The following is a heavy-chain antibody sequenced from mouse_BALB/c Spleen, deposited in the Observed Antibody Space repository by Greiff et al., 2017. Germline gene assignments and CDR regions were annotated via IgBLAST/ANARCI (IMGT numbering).Heavy chain of an antibody. CDR3: TNLYYRYPLY. J-gene: IGHJ2*01. V-gene: IGHV1-15*01. CDR2: IDPETGGT. CDR1: GYTFTDYE. Sequence: QVQLQQSGAELVRPGASVTLSCKASGYTFTDYEMHWVKQTPVHGLEWIGAIDPETGGTAYNQKFKGKATLTADKSSSTAYMELRSLTSEDSAVYYCTNLYYRYPLYWGQGTTLTVSS. D-gene: IGHD2-14*01.